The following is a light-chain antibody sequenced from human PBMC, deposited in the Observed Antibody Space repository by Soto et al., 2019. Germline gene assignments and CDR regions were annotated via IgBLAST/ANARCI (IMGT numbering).Light chain of an antibody. CDR2: YAS. V-gene: IGKV3-15*01. J-gene: IGKJ1*01. Sequence: EIVLTQSPGTLSLSPGERATLSCRASQSVSSSYLAWYQQKPGQAPRLLIYYASTRATGIPSRFSGSGSGTEFTLTISSLQSEDFAVYYCQQYNNWPPSWTFGQGTKVDIK. CDR3: QQYNNWPPSWT. CDR1: QSVSSSY.